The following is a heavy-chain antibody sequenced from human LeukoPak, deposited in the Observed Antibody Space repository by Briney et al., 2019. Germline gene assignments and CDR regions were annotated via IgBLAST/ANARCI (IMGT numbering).Heavy chain of an antibody. V-gene: IGHV3-7*01. D-gene: IGHD3-10*02. J-gene: IGHJ6*04. Sequence: ETLSLTCNVSGESISSHYWSWTRQAPGKGLEWVANIKPDGSERYSVDSVKGRFTISRDNAKNSLYLQMNSLRAEDTAAYYCAELGITMIGGVWGKGTTVTISS. CDR1: GESISSHY. CDR2: IKPDGSER. CDR3: AELGITMIGGV.